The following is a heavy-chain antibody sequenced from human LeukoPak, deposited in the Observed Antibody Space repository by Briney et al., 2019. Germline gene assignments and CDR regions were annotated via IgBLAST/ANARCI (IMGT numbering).Heavy chain of an antibody. Sequence: ASVKVSCKVSGYTLTELSMHWVRQAPGKGLEWMGGFDPEDGETIYAQKFQGRVTMTEDTSTDTAYMELSSLRSEDTAVYYCATAGPYYYGSGSYPSPLLDVWCQGTTVTVSS. CDR1: GYTLTELS. V-gene: IGHV1-24*01. CDR3: ATAGPYYYGSGSYPSPLLDV. CDR2: FDPEDGET. J-gene: IGHJ6*02. D-gene: IGHD3-10*01.